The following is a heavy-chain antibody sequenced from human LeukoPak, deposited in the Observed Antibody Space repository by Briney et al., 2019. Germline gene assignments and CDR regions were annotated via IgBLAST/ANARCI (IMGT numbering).Heavy chain of an antibody. Sequence: GSLRLSCAASGFTFSSYAMSWVRQAPGKGLEWVSAISGSGGSTYYADSVKGRFTISSYNSKNTLYLQMNSLRAEDTALYYCAKCGYGSKLNWFDPWGQGTLVTVSS. D-gene: IGHD3-10*01. CDR1: GFTFSSYA. CDR3: AKCGYGSKLNWFDP. CDR2: ISGSGGST. V-gene: IGHV3-23*01. J-gene: IGHJ5*02.